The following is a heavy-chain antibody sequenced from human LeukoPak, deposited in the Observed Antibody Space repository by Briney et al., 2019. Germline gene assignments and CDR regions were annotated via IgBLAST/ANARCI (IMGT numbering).Heavy chain of an antibody. V-gene: IGHV1-46*01. D-gene: IGHD2-21*01. CDR3: ARESAPGGDGYGNWFDP. J-gene: IGHJ5*02. CDR2: INPSGGST. Sequence: GASVKVSCKASGYTFTSYYMHWVRQAPRQGLEWMGIINPSGGSTSYAQKFQGRVTMTRDTSTSTVYMELSSVTAADTAVYYCARESAPGGDGYGNWFDPWGQGTLVTVSS. CDR1: GYTFTSYY.